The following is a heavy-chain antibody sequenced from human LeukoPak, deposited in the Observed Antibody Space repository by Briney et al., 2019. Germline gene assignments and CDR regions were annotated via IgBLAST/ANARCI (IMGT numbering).Heavy chain of an antibody. V-gene: IGHV4-39*01. D-gene: IGHD3-10*01. CDR1: GGSISSSSYY. CDR3: ARHSSRYFKFDY. CDR2: IYFSGST. Sequence: PSETLSLTCTVSGGSISSSSYYWGWIRQPPGKGLEGIGSIYFSGSTYYNPSLKSRVTISVDTSKHQFSLTLSSVTAADTAVVYCARHSSRYFKFDYWGQGTLVTVS. J-gene: IGHJ4*02.